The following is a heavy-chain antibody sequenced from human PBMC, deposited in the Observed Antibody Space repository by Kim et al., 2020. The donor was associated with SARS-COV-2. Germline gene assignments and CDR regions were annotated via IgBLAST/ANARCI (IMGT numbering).Heavy chain of an antibody. Sequence: GGSLRLSCAASGFTFSSYAMSWVRQAPGKGLEWVSAISGSGGSTYYADSVKGRFTISRDNSKNTLYLQMNSLRAEDTAVYYCAKVGGYYGSGSYGYWGQGTLVTVSS. CDR3: AKVGGYYGSGSYGY. CDR1: GFTFSSYA. D-gene: IGHD3-10*01. CDR2: ISGSGGST. V-gene: IGHV3-23*01. J-gene: IGHJ4*02.